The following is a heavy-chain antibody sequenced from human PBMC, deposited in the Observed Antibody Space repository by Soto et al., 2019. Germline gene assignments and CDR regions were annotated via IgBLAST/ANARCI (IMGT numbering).Heavy chain of an antibody. J-gene: IGHJ5*01. CDR1: GFSVSSGY. CDR2: ISHSCLR. V-gene: IGHV4-59*02. Sequence: QVQLQESGPGLVKPSETLSLTCIVSGFSVSSGYCTWIRQSPGKGLEWIGYISHSCLRHYRDSLHSRLTVLIETSKNQYSLNLTSVTAADTALYYCATSHDPCPRCYSWGHGTLFTVSS. CDR3: ATSHDPCPRCYS. D-gene: IGHD3-10*01.